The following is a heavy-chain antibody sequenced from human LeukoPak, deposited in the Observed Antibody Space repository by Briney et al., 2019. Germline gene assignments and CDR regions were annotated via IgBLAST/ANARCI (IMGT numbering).Heavy chain of an antibody. CDR3: ARGRWVWDD. CDR2: INPSGGST. CDR1: GYTFISYY. Sequence: ASVKVCFTASGYTFISYYIHWVRQAPGQGLEWMGIINPSGGSTRYAQKFQGRVTMTRDTSTGTIYMELSSLRSEDTAVYYCARGRWVWDDWGQRTLVTVSS. D-gene: IGHD4-23*01. V-gene: IGHV1-46*01. J-gene: IGHJ4*02.